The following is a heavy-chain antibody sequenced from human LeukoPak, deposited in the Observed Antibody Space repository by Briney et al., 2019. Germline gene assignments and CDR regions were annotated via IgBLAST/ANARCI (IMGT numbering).Heavy chain of an antibody. Sequence: GGSLRLSCAASGFTVSSNYMSWVRQAPGKGLEWVSVIYSGGSTYYADSVTGRFTISRDNSKNTVYLKMDSLRAEDTAVYYCARGDGYNYWDYWGQGTLVTVSS. V-gene: IGHV3-53*01. D-gene: IGHD5-24*01. CDR3: ARGDGYNYWDY. J-gene: IGHJ4*02. CDR1: GFTVSSNY. CDR2: IYSGGST.